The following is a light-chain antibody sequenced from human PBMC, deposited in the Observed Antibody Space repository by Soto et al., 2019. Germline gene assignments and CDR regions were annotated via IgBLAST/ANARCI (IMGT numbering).Light chain of an antibody. Sequence: QSALTQPASVSGSPGQSITISCTGTSSDVGGYNYVSWYQQHPGKAPKLMMYDVSNRPSGVSNRFSGSKAGNTASLTISGPQAEDEGGYYCNSLTHSSPLVIGGGNQVTVL. V-gene: IGLV2-14*01. CDR2: DVS. CDR3: NSLTHSSPLV. CDR1: SSDVGGYNY. J-gene: IGLJ2*01.